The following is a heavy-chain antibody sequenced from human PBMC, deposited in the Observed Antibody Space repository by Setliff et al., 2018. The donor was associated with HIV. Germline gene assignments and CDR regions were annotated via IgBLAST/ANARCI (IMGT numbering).Heavy chain of an antibody. V-gene: IGHV4-59*01. J-gene: IGHJ5*02. Sequence: SETLSLTCAVYGGSFSSYYWIWIRQPPGKGLEWIGYIYYSGSTNYNPSLKSRVTISVDTSKNQFSLKLSSVTAADTAVYYCASTDSSGWYADRSGFDPWGQGTLVTVSS. CDR2: IYYSGST. CDR1: GGSFSSYY. CDR3: ASTDSSGWYADRSGFDP. D-gene: IGHD6-19*01.